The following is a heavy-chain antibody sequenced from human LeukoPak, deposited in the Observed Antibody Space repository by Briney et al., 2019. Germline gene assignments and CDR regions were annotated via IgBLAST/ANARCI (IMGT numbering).Heavy chain of an antibody. D-gene: IGHD2-21*01. Sequence: SQTLSLTCAISGDSVSSNSAAWNWIWQFPSRGLEWLGRTYYRSKWYNDYAVSVKSRITINPDTSKNQFSLQLNSVTPEDTAVYYCAREGVFPYYYGMDVWGQGTTVTVSS. CDR1: GDSVSSNSAA. V-gene: IGHV6-1*01. J-gene: IGHJ6*02. CDR2: TYYRSKWYN. CDR3: AREGVFPYYYGMDV.